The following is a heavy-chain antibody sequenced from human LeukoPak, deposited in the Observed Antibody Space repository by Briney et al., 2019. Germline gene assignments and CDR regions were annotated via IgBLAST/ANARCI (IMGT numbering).Heavy chain of an antibody. CDR1: GFTFSSYA. D-gene: IGHD3-22*01. CDR2: ISYDGSNT. Sequence: GGSPRLSCAASGFTFSSYAMHWVRQAPGKGLEWVAVISYDGSNTYYADSVKGRFTISRDNSKNTLYLQMNSLRAEDTAVYYCARGKAYYDSSGQPSMWYCFDYWGQGTLVTVSS. V-gene: IGHV3-30-3*01. CDR3: ARGKAYYDSSGQPSMWYCFDY. J-gene: IGHJ4*02.